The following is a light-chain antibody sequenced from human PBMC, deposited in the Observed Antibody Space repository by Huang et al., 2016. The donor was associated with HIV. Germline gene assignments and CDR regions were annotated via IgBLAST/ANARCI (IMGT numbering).Light chain of an antibody. V-gene: IGKV6-21*02. CDR1: QNIGNS. Sequence: EIVLTQSPDFQSVTPKEKITITCRASQNIGNSLHWYQQKPDQSPQRLIKYASQTISGVPSRFSGSGSGTDFTLTINTPEAGDAATYYCHQSSSLPYTFGQGTKLEIK. CDR2: YAS. CDR3: HQSSSLPYT. J-gene: IGKJ2*01.